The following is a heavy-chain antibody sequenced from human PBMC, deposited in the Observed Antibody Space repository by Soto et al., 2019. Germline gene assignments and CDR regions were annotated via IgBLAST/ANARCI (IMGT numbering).Heavy chain of an antibody. CDR2: ISGSGGST. CDR3: AKDLHPLRYFDWLPYYFDY. J-gene: IGHJ4*02. CDR1: GFTFSSYA. Sequence: GGSLRLSCAASGFTFSSYAMSWVRQAPGKGLEWVSAISGSGGSTYYADSVKGRFTISRDNSKNTLYLQMNSLRAEDTAVYYCAKDLHPLRYFDWLPYYFDYWGQGTLVTVSS. D-gene: IGHD3-9*01. V-gene: IGHV3-23*01.